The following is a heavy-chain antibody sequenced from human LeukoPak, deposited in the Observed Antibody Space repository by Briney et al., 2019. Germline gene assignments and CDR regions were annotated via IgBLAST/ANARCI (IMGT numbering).Heavy chain of an antibody. D-gene: IGHD3-3*01. V-gene: IGHV3-30*02. J-gene: IGHJ3*02. CDR3: AKDELLEVTETPFDAFDI. CDR1: GFTFSSYG. CDR2: IRYDGSNK. Sequence: PGGALRPSCAASGFTFSSYGMHWVRQAPGKGLEWVAFIRYDGSNKYYADSVKGRFTISRDNSKNTLYLQMNSLRAEDTAVYYCAKDELLEVTETPFDAFDIWGQGTMVTVSS.